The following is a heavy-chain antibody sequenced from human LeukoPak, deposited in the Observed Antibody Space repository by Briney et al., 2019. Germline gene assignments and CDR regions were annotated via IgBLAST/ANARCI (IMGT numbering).Heavy chain of an antibody. D-gene: IGHD1-26*01. CDR3: ARANGSHRDAFDI. V-gene: IGHV4-61*02. Sequence: SETLSLTCTVSGGSISSGSYYWSWIRQPAGKGLEWIGRIYTSGSTNYNPSLKSRVTISVDTSKNQLSLKLSSVTAADTAVYYCARANGSHRDAFDIWGQGTMVTVSS. CDR1: GGSISSGSYY. J-gene: IGHJ3*02. CDR2: IYTSGST.